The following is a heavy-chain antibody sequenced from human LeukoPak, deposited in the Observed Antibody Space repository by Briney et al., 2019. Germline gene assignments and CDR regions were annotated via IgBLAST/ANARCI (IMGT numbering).Heavy chain of an antibody. CDR3: ARNPPGSSSWYYY. J-gene: IGHJ4*02. CDR1: EFIFSDYY. D-gene: IGHD6-13*01. Sequence: PGGSLRLSCAASEFIFSDYYMTWIRQAPGKGLEWVSYVTSSGGHMYYADSAKGRFTISRDNAKNSLDLQMNSLRAEDTAVYYCARNPPGSSSWYYYWGQGTLVTVSS. CDR2: VTSSGGHM. V-gene: IGHV3-11*04.